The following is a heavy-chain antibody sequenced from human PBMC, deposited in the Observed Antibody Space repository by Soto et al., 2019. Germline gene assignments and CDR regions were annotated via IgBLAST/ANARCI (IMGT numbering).Heavy chain of an antibody. Sequence: GGSLRLSCAASGFTFSKFGMSWVRQAPGKGLEWVSTFGDSGNAYYADSVRGRFTISRDNSKNTLYLQMNSLRAEDTARYYCAKRVSYSFDYWGLGALVTVSS. CDR1: GFTFSKFG. CDR3: AKRVSYSFDY. CDR2: FGDSGNA. J-gene: IGHJ4*02. V-gene: IGHV3-23*01.